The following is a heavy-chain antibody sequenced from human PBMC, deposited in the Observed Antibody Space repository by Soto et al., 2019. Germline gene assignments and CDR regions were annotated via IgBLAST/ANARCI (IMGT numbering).Heavy chain of an antibody. CDR1: GFTFSSYA. CDR3: ARDLRATVVTPGAFDI. J-gene: IGHJ3*02. V-gene: IGHV3-30-3*01. D-gene: IGHD4-17*01. Sequence: QVQLVESGGGVVQPGRSLRLSCAASGFTFSSYAMHWVRQAPGKGLEWVAVISYDGSNKYYADSVKGRFTISRDNSKNTLYLQMNSLRAADTAVYYCARDLRATVVTPGAFDIWGQGTMVTVSS. CDR2: ISYDGSNK.